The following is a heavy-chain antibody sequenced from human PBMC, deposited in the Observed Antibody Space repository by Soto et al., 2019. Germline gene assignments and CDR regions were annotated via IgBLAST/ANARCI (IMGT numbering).Heavy chain of an antibody. CDR2: ISYDGSNK. D-gene: IGHD6-6*01. CDR1: GFTFSSYC. Sequence: VGSLKLSCAASGFTFSSYCMHWVLQAPGKGLECVAVISYDGSNKYYADSVKGRFTISRDNSKNTLYLQMNSLRAEDTAVYYCAKDQGSIAARNFDYWGQGTLVTVSS. V-gene: IGHV3-30*18. J-gene: IGHJ4*02. CDR3: AKDQGSIAARNFDY.